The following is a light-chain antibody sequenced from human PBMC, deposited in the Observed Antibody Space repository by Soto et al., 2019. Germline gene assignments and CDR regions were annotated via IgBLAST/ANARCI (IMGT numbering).Light chain of an antibody. J-gene: IGKJ1*01. CDR1: QSVLYSSNNKNY. CDR2: WAS. Sequence: DIVMTQSPDSLAVSLGERATINCNSSQSVLYSSNNKNYLAWYRQKPGQPPKLLIYWASTRESGVPDRFSGSGSGTDFSRTLRSLQAGDVALSYGEQYCGSPPLTFGQGRKGEIK. V-gene: IGKV4-1*01. CDR3: EQYCGSPPLT.